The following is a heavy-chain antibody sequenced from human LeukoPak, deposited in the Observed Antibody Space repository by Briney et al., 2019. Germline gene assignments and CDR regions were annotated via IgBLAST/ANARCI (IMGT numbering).Heavy chain of an antibody. Sequence: PSETLSLTCTVSGGSISSYYWSWIRQPPGKGLEWIGYIYYSGSTNYNPSLKSRVTISVDRSKNQFSLKLSSVTAADTAVYYCASEGIAARKVDDAFDIWGQGTMVTVSS. CDR1: GGSISSYY. CDR2: IYYSGST. CDR3: ASEGIAARKVDDAFDI. J-gene: IGHJ3*02. D-gene: IGHD6-6*01. V-gene: IGHV4-59*12.